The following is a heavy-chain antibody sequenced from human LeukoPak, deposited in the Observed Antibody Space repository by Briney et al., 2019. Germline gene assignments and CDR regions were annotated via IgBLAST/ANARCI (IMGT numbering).Heavy chain of an antibody. CDR1: GGFISSYY. Sequence: SETLSLTCTVSGGFISSYYWSWIRQPPGKGLEWIGYIYYSGSTNYNPSLKSRVTISVDTSKNQFSLKLSSVTAADTAVYYCARLSTVTTSFDYWGQGTLVTVSS. J-gene: IGHJ4*02. V-gene: IGHV4-59*01. CDR2: IYYSGST. CDR3: ARLSTVTTSFDY. D-gene: IGHD4-11*01.